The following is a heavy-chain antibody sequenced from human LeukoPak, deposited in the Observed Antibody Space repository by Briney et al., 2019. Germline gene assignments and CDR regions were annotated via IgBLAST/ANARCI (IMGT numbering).Heavy chain of an antibody. V-gene: IGHV1-2*02. D-gene: IGHD3-9*01. Sequence: ASVKVSCMASGYTFTGYYMHWVRQAPGQGLEWMGWINPNSGGTNYAQKFQGRVTMTRDTSISTAYMELSRLRSDDTALYYCARGNVLRYFDWLFHYYYMDVWGKGTTVTISS. CDR1: GYTFTGYY. CDR2: INPNSGGT. J-gene: IGHJ6*03. CDR3: ARGNVLRYFDWLFHYYYMDV.